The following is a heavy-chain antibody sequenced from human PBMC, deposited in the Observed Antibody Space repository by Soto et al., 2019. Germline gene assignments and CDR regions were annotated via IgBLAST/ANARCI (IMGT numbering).Heavy chain of an antibody. CDR3: ASGGTMGY. D-gene: IGHD1-1*01. V-gene: IGHV3-48*01. Sequence: GGSLRLSCVASRLSFSSSTMNWVRQAPGKGLEWVSYISSSSSSTIYYAESVKGRFTISRDNAKNSLYLQMNSLRAEDTAVYYCASGGTMGYWGQGTPVTVSS. CDR2: ISSSSSSTI. J-gene: IGHJ4*02. CDR1: RLSFSSST.